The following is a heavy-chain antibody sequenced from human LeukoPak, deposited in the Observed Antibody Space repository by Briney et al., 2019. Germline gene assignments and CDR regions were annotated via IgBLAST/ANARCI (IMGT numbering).Heavy chain of an antibody. CDR1: GYTFTSYG. Sequence: ASVKVSCKASGYTFTSYGISWVRQAPGQGLEWMGWMNPNSGNTGYGQKFQGRVTMTRNTSISTAYMELTDLRSEDTAVYYCARVTAAGTWTFDIWGQGTRVTVSS. J-gene: IGHJ3*02. D-gene: IGHD6-13*01. CDR2: MNPNSGNT. CDR3: ARVTAAGTWTFDI. V-gene: IGHV1-8*02.